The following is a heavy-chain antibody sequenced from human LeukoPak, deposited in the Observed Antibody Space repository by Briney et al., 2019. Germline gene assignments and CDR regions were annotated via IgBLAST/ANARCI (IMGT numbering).Heavy chain of an antibody. CDR3: ASTYSSGYYYGVDY. Sequence: SETLSLTCTVSGGSINNYYWSWIRQPAGRGLEWIGRISTSGSTNYNPSLRSRVTMSVDTSTNQFSLKLSSVTAADTAVYYCASTYSSGYYYGVDYWGQGTLVTVSS. D-gene: IGHD3-22*01. V-gene: IGHV4-4*07. CDR2: ISTSGST. J-gene: IGHJ4*02. CDR1: GGSINNYY.